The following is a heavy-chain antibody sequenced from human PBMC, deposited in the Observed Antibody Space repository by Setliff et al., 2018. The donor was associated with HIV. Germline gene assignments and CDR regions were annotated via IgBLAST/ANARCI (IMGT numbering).Heavy chain of an antibody. Sequence: ASVKVSCKASGYTFTGYFIHWVRQAPGQGLEWMGRIIPNSAGTNYAQKFQGRVTMTRDTSISTAYMELSRLRSDDTAVYYCARFHSSGWYNGMDVWGQGTTVTVSS. D-gene: IGHD6-19*01. J-gene: IGHJ6*02. CDR3: ARFHSSGWYNGMDV. CDR2: IIPNSAGT. V-gene: IGHV1-2*06. CDR1: GYTFTGYF.